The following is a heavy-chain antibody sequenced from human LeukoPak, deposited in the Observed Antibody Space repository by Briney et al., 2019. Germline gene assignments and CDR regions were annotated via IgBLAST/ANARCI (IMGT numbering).Heavy chain of an antibody. D-gene: IGHD6-19*01. CDR1: GFTFSSYA. CDR3: AKEIGLAVYFDF. V-gene: IGHV3-23*01. J-gene: IGHJ4*02. CDR2: ISCNGRST. Sequence: GGSLRLSCAASGFTFSSYAMSWVRQAPGKGLEWVSVISCNGRSTYYADSVKGRFTISRDNSKNTLYLQMNSLRSEDTATYYCAKEIGLAVYFDFWGQGTLVTVSS.